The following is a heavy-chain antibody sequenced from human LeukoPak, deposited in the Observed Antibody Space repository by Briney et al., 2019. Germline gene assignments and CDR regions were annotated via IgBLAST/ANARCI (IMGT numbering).Heavy chain of an antibody. CDR1: GFTFSIYW. V-gene: IGHV3-74*01. J-gene: IGHJ4*02. CDR3: ARDLLLWFGELGSFDY. CDR2: INSDGSST. Sequence: GGSLRLSCAASGFTFSIYWMHWVRQAPGKGLVWVSRINSDGSSTSYADSVKGRFTISRDNAKNSLYLQMNSLRAEDTAVYYCARDLLLWFGELGSFDYWGQGTLVTVSS. D-gene: IGHD3-10*01.